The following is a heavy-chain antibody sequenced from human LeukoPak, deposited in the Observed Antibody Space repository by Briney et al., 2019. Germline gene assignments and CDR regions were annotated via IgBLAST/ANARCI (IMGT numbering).Heavy chain of an antibody. CDR2: ISAYNGNT. Sequence: EASVKVSCKASGYTFDNFEINWVRQAPGQGLEWMGWISAYNGNTNYAQKLQGRVTMTTDTSTSTAYMELRSLRSDDTAVYYCARDLVAVAGNFDYWGQGTLVTVSS. CDR1: GYTFDNFE. CDR3: ARDLVAVAGNFDY. D-gene: IGHD6-19*01. V-gene: IGHV1-18*01. J-gene: IGHJ4*02.